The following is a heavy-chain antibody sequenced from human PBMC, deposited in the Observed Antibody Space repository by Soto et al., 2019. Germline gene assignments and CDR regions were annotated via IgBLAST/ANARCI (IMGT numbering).Heavy chain of an antibody. Sequence: GASVKVSCKAFGYTFTGYYIHWVRQAPGQGLEWMGWINPDSGGRNFAQEFQGRVTMSRDTSISTAYMELSRLRSDDTAVYYCARFGLDIHTIDYWGQATLVTV. CDR2: INPDSGGR. CDR3: ARFGLDIHTIDY. J-gene: IGHJ4*02. D-gene: IGHD3-16*01. CDR1: GYTFTGYY. V-gene: IGHV1-2*02.